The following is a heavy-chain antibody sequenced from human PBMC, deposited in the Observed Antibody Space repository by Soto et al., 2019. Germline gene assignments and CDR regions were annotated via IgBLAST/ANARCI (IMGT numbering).Heavy chain of an antibody. CDR2: TSYDGSSK. J-gene: IGHJ6*02. CDR3: GKDGLAAVSKGSASVAETGYYYGMDV. CDR1: GFIFSNYG. Sequence: QVQLVESGGGVVQPGTSLRLSCAASGFIFSNYGMHWVRQTPGKGLEWVARTSYDGSSKFHADSVKGRFTISRDNSKNTLHLQMNGLRSEDTAVYYCGKDGLAAVSKGSASVAETGYYYGMDVWGQGTTVTVSS. D-gene: IGHD6-19*01. V-gene: IGHV3-30*18.